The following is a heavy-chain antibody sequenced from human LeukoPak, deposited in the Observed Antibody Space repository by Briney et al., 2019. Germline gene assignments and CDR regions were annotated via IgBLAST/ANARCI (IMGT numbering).Heavy chain of an antibody. D-gene: IGHD3-16*01. CDR2: ISGSGGST. Sequence: GSLRLSCAASGFTFSSYAMSWVRQAPGKGLEWVSAISGSGGSTYYVDSVKGRFTISRDNSKNTLYLQMNSLRAEDTAVYYCVKGSRFGGVILKFDYWGQGTLVTVSS. CDR1: GFTFSSYA. V-gene: IGHV3-23*01. J-gene: IGHJ4*02. CDR3: VKGSRFGGVILKFDY.